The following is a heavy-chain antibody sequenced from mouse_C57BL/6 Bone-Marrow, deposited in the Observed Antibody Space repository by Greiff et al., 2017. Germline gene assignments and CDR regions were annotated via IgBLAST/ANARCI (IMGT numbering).Heavy chain of an antibody. CDR2: FHPYNDDT. D-gene: IGHD1-1*01. Sequence: VQRVESGAELVKPGASVKMSCKASGYTFTTYPIEWMKQNHGKSLEWIGNFHPYNDDTKYNEKFKGKATLTVEKSSSTVYLELSRLTSDESAVYSVARGDNGSSHYWYFDVWGTGTTVTVSS. V-gene: IGHV1-47*01. CDR3: ARGDNGSSHYWYFDV. CDR1: GYTFTTYP. J-gene: IGHJ1*03.